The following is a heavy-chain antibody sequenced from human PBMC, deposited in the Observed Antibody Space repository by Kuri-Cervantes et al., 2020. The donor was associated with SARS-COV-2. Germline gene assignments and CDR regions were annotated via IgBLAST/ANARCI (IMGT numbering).Heavy chain of an antibody. V-gene: IGHV3-21*01. Sequence: GESLKISCAASGFTFSSYSMNWVRQAPGKGLEWVSSISSSSSYIYYADPVKGRFTVSRDNAKNSLYLQMNSLRAEDTAVYYYAIIESSSDYYYYYGMDVWGQGTTVTVSS. CDR3: AIIESSSDYYYYYGMDV. J-gene: IGHJ6*02. CDR2: ISSSSSYI. CDR1: GFTFSSYS. D-gene: IGHD3-10*01.